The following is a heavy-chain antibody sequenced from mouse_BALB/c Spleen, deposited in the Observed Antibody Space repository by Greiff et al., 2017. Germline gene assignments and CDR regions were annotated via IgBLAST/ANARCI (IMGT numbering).Heavy chain of an antibody. CDR3: ARDAVGGAMDY. V-gene: IGHV7-3*02. CDR2: IRNKANGYTT. Sequence: EVQRVESGGGLVQPGGSLRLSCATSGFTFTDYYMSWVRQPPGKALEWLGFIRNKANGYTTEYSASVKGRFTISRDNSQSILYLQMNTLRAEDSATYYCARDAVGGAMDYWGQGTSVTVSS. CDR1: GFTFTDYY. J-gene: IGHJ4*01. D-gene: IGHD3-1*01.